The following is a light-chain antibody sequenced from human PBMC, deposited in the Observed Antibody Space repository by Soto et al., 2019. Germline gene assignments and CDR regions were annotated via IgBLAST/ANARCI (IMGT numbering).Light chain of an antibody. CDR2: DDS. CDR1: QSISSW. J-gene: IGKJ5*01. V-gene: IGKV1-5*01. Sequence: DIQMTQSPSTLSASVGDRVTITCRASQSISSWLAWYQQKPGKAPRLLIYDDSSLESGVPSRFSGSGSGTEFTLTISSLQPDDFATYFCQQYNSYPITFGQGTRLEIK. CDR3: QQYNSYPIT.